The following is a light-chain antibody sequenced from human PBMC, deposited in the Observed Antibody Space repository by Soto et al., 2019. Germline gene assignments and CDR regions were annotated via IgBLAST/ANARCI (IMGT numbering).Light chain of an antibody. Sequence: DTQMTQSPSTLSPPVCDSVTITFRASQNIRNWLAWYQQKPGKAPKLLIYAASSLQSGVPSRFSGSGSGTDFTLTITSLQPDDFATYYCQHYNSFSRTFGQGTKVDIK. J-gene: IGKJ1*01. CDR3: QHYNSFSRT. V-gene: IGKV1-5*01. CDR1: QNIRNW. CDR2: AAS.